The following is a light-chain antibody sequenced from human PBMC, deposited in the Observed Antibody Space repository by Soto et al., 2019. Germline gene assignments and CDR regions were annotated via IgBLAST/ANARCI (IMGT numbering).Light chain of an antibody. J-gene: IGKJ2*01. CDR3: QQSYNTPST. Sequence: DIQMTQSPSSLSASVGDRVTITCRASQSISSYLNWYQQKPGKAPKLLIYAASSLQSGVPSRFSGSGSATDFTLPISSLQPEDFATYYCQQSYNTPSTFGQGTKLEIK. CDR2: AAS. V-gene: IGKV1-39*01. CDR1: QSISSY.